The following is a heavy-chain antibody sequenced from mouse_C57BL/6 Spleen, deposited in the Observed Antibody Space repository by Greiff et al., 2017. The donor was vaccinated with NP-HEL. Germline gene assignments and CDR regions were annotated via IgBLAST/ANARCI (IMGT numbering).Heavy chain of an antibody. CDR3: ARTYDYDEVWFAY. D-gene: IGHD2-4*01. J-gene: IGHJ3*01. V-gene: IGHV7-3*01. CDR1: GFTFTDYY. Sequence: EVKLVESGGGLVQPGGSLSLSCAASGFTFTDYYMSWVRQPPGKALEWLGFIRNKANGYTTEYSASVKGRFTISRDNSQSILYLQMNALRAEDSATYYCARTYDYDEVWFAYWGQGTLVTVSA. CDR2: IRNKANGYTT.